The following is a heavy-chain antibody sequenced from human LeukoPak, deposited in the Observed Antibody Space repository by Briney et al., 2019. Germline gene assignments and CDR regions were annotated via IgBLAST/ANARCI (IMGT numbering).Heavy chain of an antibody. J-gene: IGHJ4*02. D-gene: IGHD3/OR15-3a*01. CDR3: ARSPERLGQGYLDS. Sequence: PGGSLRLSCAASGFTLSSYSKHWVRQAPGKGREWLTLISYHGSNKDYTDSVRGRFTISRDNSKNTVFLQMNSLRTEDTAVYFCARSPERLGQGYLDSWGQGTLVTVSS. CDR1: GFTLSSYS. CDR2: ISYHGSNK. V-gene: IGHV3-30*04.